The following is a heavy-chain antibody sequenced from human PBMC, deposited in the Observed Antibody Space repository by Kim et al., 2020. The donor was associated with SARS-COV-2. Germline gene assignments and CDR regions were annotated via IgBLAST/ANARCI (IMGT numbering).Heavy chain of an antibody. D-gene: IGHD6-13*01. V-gene: IGHV4-4*02. CDR1: GGSISSSNW. CDR2: IYHSGST. Sequence: SETLSLTCAVSGGSISSSNWWSWVRQPPGKGLEWIGEIYHSGSTNYNPSLKSRVTISVDKSKNQFSLKLSSVTAADTAVYYCASRYSSSWFTIGQFDPWGQGTLVTVSS. CDR3: ASRYSSSWFTIGQFDP. J-gene: IGHJ5*02.